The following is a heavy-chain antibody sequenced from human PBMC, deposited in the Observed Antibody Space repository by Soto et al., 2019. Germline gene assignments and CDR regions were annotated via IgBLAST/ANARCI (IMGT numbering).Heavy chain of an antibody. Sequence: QVQLVESGGGVVQPGRSLRLSCAASGFTFSSFGMHWVRQAPGKGLEWVAVISYDGSNTYYADSLKGRFTISRDNSKNTLYLQRNSLRVEDTAVYYCAKALGYCSGGSCYPPGYYYGMDVWGQGTTVTVSS. CDR3: AKALGYCSGGSCYPPGYYYGMDV. CDR2: ISYDGSNT. J-gene: IGHJ6*02. V-gene: IGHV3-30*18. CDR1: GFTFSSFG. D-gene: IGHD2-15*01.